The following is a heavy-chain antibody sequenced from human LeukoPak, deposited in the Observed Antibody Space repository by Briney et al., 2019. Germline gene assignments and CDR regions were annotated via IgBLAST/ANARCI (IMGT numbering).Heavy chain of an antibody. Sequence: GGSLRLSCAASGFTFSSYWMSWFGQAPGKGLEWVANIKQDGSEKYYVDSVKGRFTISRDNAKNSLYLQMNSLRAEDTAVYYCARERGTYSYGSNDYWGQGTLVTVSS. D-gene: IGHD5-18*01. CDR1: GFTFSSYW. CDR2: IKQDGSEK. J-gene: IGHJ4*02. CDR3: ARERGTYSYGSNDY. V-gene: IGHV3-7*01.